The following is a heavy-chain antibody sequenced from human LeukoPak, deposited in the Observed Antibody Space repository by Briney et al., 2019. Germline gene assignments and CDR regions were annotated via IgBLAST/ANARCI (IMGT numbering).Heavy chain of an antibody. Sequence: SQTLSLTCTVSGGSVSSGNYYWSWIRQPAGKGLEWIGRIYASGVANYNPSLKSRVTISVHMSKNQFSLNLSSVTAADTAVYYCARDALGDYDILTGPNWFDPWGQGTLVTVSS. CDR2: IYASGVA. V-gene: IGHV4-61*02. CDR3: ARDALGDYDILTGPNWFDP. J-gene: IGHJ5*02. D-gene: IGHD3-9*01. CDR1: GGSVSSGNYY.